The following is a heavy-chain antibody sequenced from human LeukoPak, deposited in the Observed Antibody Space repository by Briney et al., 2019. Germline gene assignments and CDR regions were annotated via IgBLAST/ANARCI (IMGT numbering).Heavy chain of an antibody. CDR1: GFTFSTSW. J-gene: IGHJ6*04. Sequence: GGSLRLSCAASGFTFSTSWMTWIRQTPGKRLEWLANTKEDGSEKNYLDSVKGRFTISRDNAKNSLYLQMNSLRAEDTAVYYCAELGITVIRGVWGKGTTVTISS. CDR2: TKEDGSEK. V-gene: IGHV3-7*01. D-gene: IGHD3-22*01. CDR3: AELGITVIRGV.